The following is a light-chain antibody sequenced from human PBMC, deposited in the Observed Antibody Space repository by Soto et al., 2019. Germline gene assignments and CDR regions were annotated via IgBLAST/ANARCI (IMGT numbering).Light chain of an antibody. V-gene: IGKV1-39*01. CDR1: QSISSY. Sequence: IQITQSPSSLSASVGDRVTITCRARQSISSYLNWYQQKPGKAPKHLIYAASSLQSGVPPRFSGSGSRTDFTLTISSLQPEDFATYYCQQSYSTPCTFGPGTKVYIK. CDR2: AAS. CDR3: QQSYSTPCT. J-gene: IGKJ3*01.